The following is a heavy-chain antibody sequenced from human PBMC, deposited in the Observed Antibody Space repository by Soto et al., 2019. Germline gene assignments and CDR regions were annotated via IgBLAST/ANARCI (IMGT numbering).Heavy chain of an antibody. CDR3: ARDLYYYGSGRGHYYGMDV. V-gene: IGHV4-31*03. Sequence: SETLSLTCTVSGGSISSGGYYWSWIRQHPGKGLEWIGYIYYSGSTYYTPSLKSRVTISVDTSKNQFSLKLSSVTAADTAVYYCARDLYYYGSGRGHYYGMDVWGQGTTVTVSS. CDR1: GGSISSGGYY. J-gene: IGHJ6*02. D-gene: IGHD3-10*01. CDR2: IYYSGST.